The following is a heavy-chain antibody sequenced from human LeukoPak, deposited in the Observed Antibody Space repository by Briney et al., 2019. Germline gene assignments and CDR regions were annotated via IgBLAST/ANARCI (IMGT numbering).Heavy chain of an antibody. J-gene: IGHJ4*02. CDR1: GFTFSSYA. V-gene: IGHV3-23*01. CDR2: ISGSGGNT. CDR3: ARGGWLGKPQRVDY. Sequence: GGSLRLSCAASGFTFSSYAMSWVRQAPGKGLEWVSIISGSGGNTYNADSVKGRFAISRDNSKNTLYLQMNSLRAEDTAVYYCARGGWLGKPQRVDYWGQGTLITVSS. D-gene: IGHD6-19*01.